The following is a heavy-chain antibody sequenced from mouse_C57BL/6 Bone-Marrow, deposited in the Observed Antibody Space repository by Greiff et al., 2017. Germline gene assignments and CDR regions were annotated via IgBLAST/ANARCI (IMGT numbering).Heavy chain of an antibody. D-gene: IGHD2-10*02. CDR2: ISYDGSN. CDR1: GYSITSGYY. V-gene: IGHV3-6*01. CDR3: ARGMRDVWYFDV. Sequence: ESGPGLVKPSQSLSLTCSVTGYSITSGYYWNWIRQFPGNKLEWMGYISYDGSNNYNPSLKNRISITRDTSKNQFFLKLNSVTTEDTATXYCARGMRDVWYFDVWGTGTTVTVSS. J-gene: IGHJ1*03.